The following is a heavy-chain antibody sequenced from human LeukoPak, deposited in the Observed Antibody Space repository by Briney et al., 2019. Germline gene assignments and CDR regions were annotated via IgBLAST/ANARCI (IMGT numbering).Heavy chain of an antibody. CDR1: GYSFSNYW. V-gene: IGHV5-51*01. Sequence: GESLKISCKGSGYSFSNYWIAWVRQMPGKGLEFMGIVYPGDSDTRYRPSFQGQVTISADKSFSTTYLQWSSLKASDTAMYYCARVLQNYYHMDVWGKGTTVTVSS. J-gene: IGHJ6*03. CDR3: ARVLQNYYHMDV. D-gene: IGHD3-3*01. CDR2: VYPGDSDT.